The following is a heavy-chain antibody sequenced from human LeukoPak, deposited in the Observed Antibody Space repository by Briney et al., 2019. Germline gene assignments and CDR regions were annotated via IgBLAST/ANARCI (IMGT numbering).Heavy chain of an antibody. CDR1: GGTFSSYA. D-gene: IGHD3-10*02. CDR3: AGLFPPGSAFDI. V-gene: IGHV1-69*13. Sequence: SVKVSCKASGGTFSSYAISWVRQAPGQGLERMGGIIPIFGTANYAQKFQGRVTITADESTSTAYMELSSLRSEDTAVYYCAGLFPPGSAFDIWGQGTMVTVSS. J-gene: IGHJ3*02. CDR2: IIPIFGTA.